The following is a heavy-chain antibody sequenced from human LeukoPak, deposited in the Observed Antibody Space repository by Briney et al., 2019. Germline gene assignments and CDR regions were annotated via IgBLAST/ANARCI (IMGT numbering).Heavy chain of an antibody. J-gene: IGHJ5*02. CDR3: ARVQRCSSTSCSNWFDP. Sequence: SETLSLTCTVSGGSISSYYWSWIRQPPGKGLEWIGYIYYSGSTNYNPSLKSRVTISVDTSKNQFPLKLSSVTAADTAVYYCARVQRCSSTSCSNWFDPWGQGTLVTVSS. V-gene: IGHV4-59*01. CDR1: GGSISSYY. D-gene: IGHD2-2*01. CDR2: IYYSGST.